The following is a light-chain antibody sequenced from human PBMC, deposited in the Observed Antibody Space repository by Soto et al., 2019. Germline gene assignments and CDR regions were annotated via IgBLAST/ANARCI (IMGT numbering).Light chain of an antibody. J-gene: IGKJ1*01. V-gene: IGKV1-5*01. CDR3: QQYNSYSQT. CDR2: DAS. Sequence: DIQMTQSPSTLSASVGDRVTITCRASQSISRSLAWYQQKPGKAPNLLIYDASSLESGVPSRFSGSGFGTEFTLTISSLQPEDFATYYCQQYNSYSQTFGQGTKVDIK. CDR1: QSISRS.